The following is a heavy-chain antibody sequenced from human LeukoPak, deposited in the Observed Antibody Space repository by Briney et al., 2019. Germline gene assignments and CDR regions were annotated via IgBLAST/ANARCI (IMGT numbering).Heavy chain of an antibody. V-gene: IGHV4-59*01. J-gene: IGHJ4*02. D-gene: IGHD2-2*01. CDR1: GGTFSSYY. CDR3: AREYCSRNNFYRSIDY. Sequence: SETLSLTCGVSGGTFSSYYLSWVRQPPGKGLEWVGYIYYTGSTKYNPSLKSRVTISVNTSKNQFSLKLCSVTAADTAVYYCAREYCSRNNFYRSIDYWGQGTLVTVSS. CDR2: IYYTGST.